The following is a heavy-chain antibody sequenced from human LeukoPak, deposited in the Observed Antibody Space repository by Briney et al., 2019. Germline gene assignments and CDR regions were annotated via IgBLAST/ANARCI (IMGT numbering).Heavy chain of an antibody. J-gene: IGHJ4*02. CDR2: IYYSGST. CDR3: ARHSEGVVVVAAVHFDY. D-gene: IGHD2-15*01. CDR1: GGSITSYY. V-gene: IGHV4-59*01. Sequence: SETLSLTCTVSGGSITSYYWSWIRQPPGKGLEWIGYIYYSGSTNFNPSLKGRVNISVDTSEKQFSLKLASVSAADTAVYYCARHSEGVVVVAAVHFDYWGQGTLVTVSS.